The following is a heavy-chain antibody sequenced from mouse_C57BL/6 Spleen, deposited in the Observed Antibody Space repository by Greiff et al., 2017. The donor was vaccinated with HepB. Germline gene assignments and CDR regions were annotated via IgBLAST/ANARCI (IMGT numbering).Heavy chain of an antibody. D-gene: IGHD2-2*01. Sequence: QVQLQQSGAELVKPGASVKMSCKASGYTFTSYWITWVKQRPGQGLEWIGDIYPGSGSTNYNEKFKSKATLTVDTSSSTAYMQLSSLTSEDSAVYYCARSLGYDNWFAYWGQGTLVTVSA. CDR2: IYPGSGST. CDR1: GYTFTSYW. J-gene: IGHJ3*01. CDR3: ARSLGYDNWFAY. V-gene: IGHV1-55*01.